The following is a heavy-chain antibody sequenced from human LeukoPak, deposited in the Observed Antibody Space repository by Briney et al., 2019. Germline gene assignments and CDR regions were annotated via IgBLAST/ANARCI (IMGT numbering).Heavy chain of an antibody. CDR2: ISTTSTYI. V-gene: IGHV3-21*06. J-gene: IGHJ4*02. Sequence: GGSLRLSCAASGFAFSSYNMKWVRQAPGQGLEWVSFISTTSTYIYYADSVKGRFTVSRDNSKNLLYLQMDSLRVEDTAVYYCARAGTCSSTSCDGGIDYWGQGPLVTVSA. CDR1: GFAFSSYN. D-gene: IGHD2-2*01. CDR3: ARAGTCSSTSCDGGIDY.